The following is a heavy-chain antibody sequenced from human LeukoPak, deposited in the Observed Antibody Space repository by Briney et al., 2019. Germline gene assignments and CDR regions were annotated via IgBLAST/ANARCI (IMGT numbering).Heavy chain of an antibody. D-gene: IGHD6-13*01. CDR3: ARDRAAAGFDAFDI. J-gene: IGHJ3*02. V-gene: IGHV3-30*04. CDR1: GFTFSSYA. Sequence: GRSLRLSCAASGFTFSSYAMHWVRQAPGKGLEWVAVISYDGSNKYYADSVKGRFTISRDNSKNTLYLQVNSLRAEDTAVYYCARDRAAAGFDAFDIWGQGTMVTVSS. CDR2: ISYDGSNK.